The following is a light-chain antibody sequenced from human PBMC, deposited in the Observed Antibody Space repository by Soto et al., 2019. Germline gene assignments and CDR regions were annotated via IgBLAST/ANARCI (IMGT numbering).Light chain of an antibody. CDR3: QQRSNTFT. CDR1: QSVSSY. CDR2: DAS. V-gene: IGKV3-11*01. J-gene: IGKJ3*01. Sequence: EIVLTQSPATLSLSPGERATLSCRASQSVSSYLAWYQQKPGQAPRLFIYDASNRATGIPARFSGSGSGTDFTLTISSLEPEDFAVYYCQQRSNTFTFGPGTKVDIK.